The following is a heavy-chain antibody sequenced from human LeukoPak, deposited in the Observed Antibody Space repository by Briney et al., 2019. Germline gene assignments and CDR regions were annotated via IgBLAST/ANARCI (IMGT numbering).Heavy chain of an antibody. J-gene: IGHJ5*02. D-gene: IGHD3-10*01. V-gene: IGHV3-23*01. CDR3: AKDLYEQGSLRVLRWFDP. CDR2: ISGSGGST. CDR1: GFTFSSYA. Sequence: SGGSLRLSCAASGFTFSSYAMSWVRQAPGKGLEWVSAISGSGGSTYNADSVKGRFTISRDNSKNTLYLQMNSLRAEDTAVYYCAKDLYEQGSLRVLRWFDPWGQGTLVTVSS.